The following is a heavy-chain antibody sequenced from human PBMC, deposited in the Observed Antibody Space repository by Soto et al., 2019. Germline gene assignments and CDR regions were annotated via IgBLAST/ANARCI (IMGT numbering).Heavy chain of an antibody. D-gene: IGHD2-2*01. CDR3: ARFQVVPGVSGCCNYLDS. CDR2: IRNGGGDT. V-gene: IGHV3-23*01. Sequence: EVHLLESGGDLVQPGGSLRLSCAASGFTLSTYAMNWVRQAPGKGLEWVSSIRNGGGDTFYADSVKGRFTISRDNSKNTLYLQMNGLRTEDTAVYYCARFQVVPGVSGCCNYLDSWGQGTLVTVSS. CDR1: GFTLSTYA. J-gene: IGHJ4*02.